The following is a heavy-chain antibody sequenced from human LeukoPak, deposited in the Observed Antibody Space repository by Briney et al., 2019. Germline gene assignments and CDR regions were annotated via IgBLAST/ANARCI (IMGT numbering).Heavy chain of an antibody. CDR3: ARDQAAVAGTGTFDI. V-gene: IGHV3-48*04. CDR1: GFTFRNYL. CDR2: ISSTGGTI. D-gene: IGHD6-19*01. J-gene: IGHJ3*02. Sequence: GGSLRLSCAASGFTFRNYLMNWVRQAPWKGLEWVSFISSTGGTIYYADSVKGRFTISRDNAKNSLYLQMNSLRAEDTAVYYCARDQAAVAGTGTFDIWGQGTMVTVSS.